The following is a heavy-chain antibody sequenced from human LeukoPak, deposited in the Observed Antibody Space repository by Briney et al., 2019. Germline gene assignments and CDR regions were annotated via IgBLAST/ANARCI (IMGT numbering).Heavy chain of an antibody. J-gene: IGHJ6*03. Sequence: GASVKVSCKASGGTFSSYAISWVRQAPGQGLEWMGRIIPIFGTANYAQKFQGRITITTDESTSTAYMELSSLRSEDTAVYCCARVYSSWGANYYCYYMYVEGKGTTVTASS. CDR1: GGTFSSYA. CDR3: ARVYSSWGANYYCYYMYV. V-gene: IGHV1-69*05. D-gene: IGHD6-13*01. CDR2: IIPIFGTA.